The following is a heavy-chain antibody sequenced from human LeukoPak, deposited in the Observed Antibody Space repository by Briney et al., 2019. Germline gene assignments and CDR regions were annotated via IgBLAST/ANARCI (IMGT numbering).Heavy chain of an antibody. Sequence: PSETLSLTCAVSGYSISIAYYWGRIRQPPGKGLEWIGRIFRGGSTSYNPSLMSRLTMSMDTSKNQFSLQLTSVTAADTAVYYCARYDSRGSGSTQLEYWGQGILVTISS. V-gene: IGHV4-38-2*01. CDR2: IFRGGST. CDR1: GYSISIAYY. D-gene: IGHD3-3*01. J-gene: IGHJ4*02. CDR3: ARYDSRGSGSTQLEY.